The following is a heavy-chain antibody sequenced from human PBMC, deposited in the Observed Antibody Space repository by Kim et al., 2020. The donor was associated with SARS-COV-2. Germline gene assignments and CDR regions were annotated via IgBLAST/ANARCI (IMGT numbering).Heavy chain of an antibody. J-gene: IGHJ1*01. CDR3: ASYCSSTSCLKYFQH. CDR1: GGSISSYY. D-gene: IGHD2-2*01. V-gene: IGHV4-59*13. Sequence: SETLSLTCTVSGGSISSYYWSWIRQPPGKGLERIGYIYYSGRTNYNPSLKCRATVSVDTAKNQFSLKLSSVTAADTAVYYCASYCSSTSCLKYFQHWGQGTLITVSS. CDR2: IYYSGRT.